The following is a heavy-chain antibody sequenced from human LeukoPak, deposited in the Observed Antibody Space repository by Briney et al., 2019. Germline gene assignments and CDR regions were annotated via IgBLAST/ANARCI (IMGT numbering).Heavy chain of an antibody. J-gene: IGHJ4*02. CDR1: GGTFSSYA. V-gene: IGHV1-69*05. CDR3: ARERGDGYLFDY. CDR2: IIPIFGTA. D-gene: IGHD5-24*01. Sequence: SVKVSCKASGGTFSSYAISWVRQAPGQGIEGMGGIIPIFGTANYAQKFQGRVTITTDESTSTAYMELSSLRSEDTAVYYCARERGDGYLFDYWGQGTLVTVSS.